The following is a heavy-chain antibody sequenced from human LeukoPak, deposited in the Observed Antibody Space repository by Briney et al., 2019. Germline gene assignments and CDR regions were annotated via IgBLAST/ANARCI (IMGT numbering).Heavy chain of an antibody. Sequence: GGSLRLSCAASGFTFSSYAMSWVRQAPGKGLEWVSAISGSGGSTYYADSVKGRFTISRDNSKNTQYLQMNSLRAEDTAVYYCAKDRGIAAAGRGDYWGQGTLVTVSS. CDR2: ISGSGGST. D-gene: IGHD6-13*01. V-gene: IGHV3-23*01. J-gene: IGHJ4*02. CDR1: GFTFSSYA. CDR3: AKDRGIAAAGRGDY.